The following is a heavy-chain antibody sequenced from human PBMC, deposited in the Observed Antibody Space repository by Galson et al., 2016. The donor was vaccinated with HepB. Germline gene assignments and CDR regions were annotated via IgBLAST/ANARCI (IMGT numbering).Heavy chain of an antibody. CDR3: SRDALINQDDVLDV. J-gene: IGHJ3*01. Sequence: SLRLSCAASGFTFSIHGMLRVRQAPGKGLEWVAVIWFDGSKKYYVDYVKGLFTISRDDSKNTLYLQMNSLRAEDTAVYFCSRDALINQDDVLDVWGQGTRVTVPS. V-gene: IGHV3-33*01. CDR2: IWFDGSKK. D-gene: IGHD5-24*01. CDR1: GFTFSIHG.